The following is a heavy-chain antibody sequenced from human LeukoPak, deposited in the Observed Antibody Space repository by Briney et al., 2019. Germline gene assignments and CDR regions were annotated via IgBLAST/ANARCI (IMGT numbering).Heavy chain of an antibody. CDR3: AREWKYYDFWSGCQQREPNWFDP. CDR2: IYTSGST. V-gene: IGHV4-4*07. D-gene: IGHD3-3*01. Sequence: SETLSLTCTVSGGSISSYYWSWIRQPAGKGLEWIGRIYTSGSTNYNPSLKSRVTMSVDTSKNQFSLKLSSVTAADTAVYYCAREWKYYDFWSGCQQREPNWFDPWGQGTLVTVSS. CDR1: GGSISSYY. J-gene: IGHJ5*02.